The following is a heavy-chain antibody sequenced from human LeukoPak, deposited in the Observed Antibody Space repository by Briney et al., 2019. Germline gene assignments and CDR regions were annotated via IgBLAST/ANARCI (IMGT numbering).Heavy chain of an antibody. D-gene: IGHD5-12*01. CDR1: GFTFSSYS. Sequence: GGSLRLSCAASGFTFSSYSMIRVRQAPGKGLEWVSSISSSSRYRYYADSVKGRFTISRDNAKNSLYLQMNSLRAEDTAVYYCARVKEASAFDIWGQGTMVTVSS. J-gene: IGHJ3*02. CDR3: ARVKEASAFDI. CDR2: ISSSSRYR. V-gene: IGHV3-21*01.